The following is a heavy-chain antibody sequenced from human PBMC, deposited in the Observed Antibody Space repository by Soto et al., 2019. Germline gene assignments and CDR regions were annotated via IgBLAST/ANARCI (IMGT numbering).Heavy chain of an antibody. D-gene: IGHD4-17*01. J-gene: IGHJ4*02. CDR3: ACSYDYGFFPPGY. CDR1: GGSISSYY. CDR2: IYYSGST. V-gene: IGHV4-59*01. Sequence: QVQLQESGPGLVKPSETLSLTCTVSGGSISSYYWSWIRQPPGKGLEWIGYIYYSGSTNHNPSLKSRVTISVDTSKNQFSLKLSSVTAADTAVYYCACSYDYGFFPPGYWGQGTLVTVSS.